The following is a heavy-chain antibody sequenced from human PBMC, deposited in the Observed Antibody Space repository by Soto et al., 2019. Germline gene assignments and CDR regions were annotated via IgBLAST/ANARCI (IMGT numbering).Heavy chain of an antibody. CDR1: GGTFSSHT. CDR3: ARPDFGDYWYFDL. J-gene: IGHJ2*01. Sequence: QAQLVQSGAEVKKPGSSVKVSCKASGGTFSSHTFSWVRQAPGQGLEWMGRIIPALGTVTYAQKFQGRVTITADESATTVYMELNSLRSEDTAVYYCARPDFGDYWYFDLWGRGTLVTVSS. V-gene: IGHV1-69*08. CDR2: IIPALGTV. D-gene: IGHD4-17*01.